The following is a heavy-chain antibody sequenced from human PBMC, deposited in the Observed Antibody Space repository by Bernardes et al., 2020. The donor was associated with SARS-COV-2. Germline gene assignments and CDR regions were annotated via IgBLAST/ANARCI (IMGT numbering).Heavy chain of an antibody. J-gene: IGHJ4*02. D-gene: IGHD2-21*01. V-gene: IGHV3-11*01. Sequence: GGSLRLSCAASGFTFSDYYMSWIRQAPGKGLEWVSYVSTSGRDYADSVKGRFTISRDNAKNSLYLQMNNLRADDTAVYYCARERGDGYNRFIDYWGRGTLVTVSS. CDR1: GFTFSDYY. CDR2: VSTSGR. CDR3: ARERGDGYNRFIDY.